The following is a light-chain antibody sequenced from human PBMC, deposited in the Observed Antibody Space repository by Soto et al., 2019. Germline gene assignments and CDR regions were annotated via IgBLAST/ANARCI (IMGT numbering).Light chain of an antibody. CDR1: QSFRGL. CDR3: QQRHMWPIT. Sequence: EVVLTQSPVTLSLSPGERATLSCRASQSFRGLLAWYQQKPGQAPRLLIYDAYNRATGIPPRFSGSGSGTEFTLTIRSLEPEDSAVYYCQQRHMWPITFGQGTRLEIK. CDR2: DAY. V-gene: IGKV3-11*01. J-gene: IGKJ5*01.